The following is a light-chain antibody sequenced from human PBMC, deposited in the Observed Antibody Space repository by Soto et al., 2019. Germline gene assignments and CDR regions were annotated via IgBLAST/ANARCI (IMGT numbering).Light chain of an antibody. CDR2: GAS. V-gene: IGKV3-11*01. CDR3: QQRSNWPPIT. J-gene: IGKJ5*01. Sequence: EIVLTQSPATLCLSPGERATLSCRASPSVTNFLAWYQQKPGQAPRLLIYGASNRATGIPDRFSGSGSGTDFTLTISSLEPEDFAVYYCQQRSNWPPITFGQGTRLEIK. CDR1: PSVTNF.